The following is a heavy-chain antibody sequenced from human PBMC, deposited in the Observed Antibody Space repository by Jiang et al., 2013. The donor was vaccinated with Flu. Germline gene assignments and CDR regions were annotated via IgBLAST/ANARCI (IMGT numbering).Heavy chain of an antibody. CDR1: GYTFTGYY. V-gene: IGHV1-2*02. CDR3: ARGRGGIAARWRNDAFDI. J-gene: IGHJ3*02. D-gene: IGHD6-6*01. Sequence: KPGASVKVSCKASGYTFTGYYMHWVRQAPGQGLEWMGWINPNSGGTNYAQKFQGRVTMTRDTSISTAYMELSRLRSDDTAVYYCARGRGGIAARWRNDAFDIWGQGTMVTVSS. CDR2: INPNSGGT.